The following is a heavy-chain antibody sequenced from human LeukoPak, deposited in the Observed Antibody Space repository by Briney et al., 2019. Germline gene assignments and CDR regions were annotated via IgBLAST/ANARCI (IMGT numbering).Heavy chain of an antibody. CDR1: GDSVSSNNAA. D-gene: IGHD4-11*01. CDR3: ARDVNSAFTRSWFDP. J-gene: IGHJ5*02. CDR2: TYYRSKWYH. Sequence: LSQTLSLTCAISGDSVSSNNAAWVWIRQSQSRGLEWLGRTYYRSKWYHDYAVSVKSRISFNPDTSKNQFFLQLNSVTPEDTAVYYCARDVNSAFTRSWFDPWGQGTRVTVS. V-gene: IGHV6-1*01.